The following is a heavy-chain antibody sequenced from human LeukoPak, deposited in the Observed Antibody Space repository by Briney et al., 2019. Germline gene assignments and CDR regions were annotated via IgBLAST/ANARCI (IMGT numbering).Heavy chain of an antibody. D-gene: IGHD5-24*01. CDR1: GGSISSYY. V-gene: IGHV4-4*07. CDR2: IYTSGST. J-gene: IGHJ6*03. CDR3: ARGEVEMATIFAFPREYYMDV. Sequence: PSETLSLTCTVSGGSISSYYWSWIRQPAGKGLEWIGRIYTSGSTNYNPSLKSRVTMSVDTSKNQFSLKLSSVTAADTAVYYCARGEVEMATIFAFPREYYMDVWGKGTTVTISS.